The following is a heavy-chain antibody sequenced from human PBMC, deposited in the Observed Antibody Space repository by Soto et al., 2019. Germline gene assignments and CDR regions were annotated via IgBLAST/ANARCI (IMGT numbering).Heavy chain of an antibody. CDR3: AAGFDGYSGYYYFDY. CDR1: GFTFTSSA. V-gene: IGHV1-58*01. CDR2: IVVGSGNT. D-gene: IGHD5-12*01. J-gene: IGHJ4*02. Sequence: GASVKVSCKASGFTFTSSAVQWVRQARGQRLEWIGWIVVGSGNTNYAQNFQERVTITRDMSTSTAYMELSSLRSEYTALYYCAAGFDGYSGYYYFDYWGQGTLVTVSS.